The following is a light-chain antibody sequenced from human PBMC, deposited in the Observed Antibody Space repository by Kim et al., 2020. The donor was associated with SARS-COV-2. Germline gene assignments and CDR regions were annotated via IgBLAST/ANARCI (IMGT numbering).Light chain of an antibody. Sequence: DIVMTQSPDSLAVSLGERATINCKSNHNILYTSTNKNYLAWYQQKPGQPPKLLIYWASTRESGVPDRFSGSGSGTDFTLTISSLQAEDVAVYYCQQYYSTPFTFGPGTKVDVK. J-gene: IGKJ3*01. CDR3: QQYYSTPFT. CDR1: HNILYTSTNKNY. V-gene: IGKV4-1*01. CDR2: WAS.